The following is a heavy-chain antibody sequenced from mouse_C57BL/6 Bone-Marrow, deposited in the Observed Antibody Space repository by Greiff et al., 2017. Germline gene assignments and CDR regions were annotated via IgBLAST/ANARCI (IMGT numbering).Heavy chain of an antibody. D-gene: IGHD2-3*01. V-gene: IGHV1-81*01. Sequence: QVQLQQSGAELARPGASVKLSCKASGYTFTSYGISWVKQSTGQGLEWIGEIYPRSGNTYYNEKFKGKATLTADKSSSTAYMELRSLTSEDSAVYFCARSDGYRFAYWGQGTLVTVSA. CDR3: ARSDGYRFAY. CDR1: GYTFTSYG. J-gene: IGHJ3*01. CDR2: IYPRSGNT.